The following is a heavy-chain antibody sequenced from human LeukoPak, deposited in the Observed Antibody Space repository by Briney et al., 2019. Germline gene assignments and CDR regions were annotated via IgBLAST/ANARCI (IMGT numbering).Heavy chain of an antibody. Sequence: PGGSLRLSCAASGFTFSTSGMHWVRQAPGKGLEWVAVISYDGSNKYYADSVKGRFTISRDNSKNTLYLQMNSLRAEDTAVYYCARAGWLVRRFDYWGQGTLVTVSS. D-gene: IGHD6-19*01. V-gene: IGHV3-30*03. CDR1: GFTFSTSG. CDR3: ARAGWLVRRFDY. J-gene: IGHJ4*02. CDR2: ISYDGSNK.